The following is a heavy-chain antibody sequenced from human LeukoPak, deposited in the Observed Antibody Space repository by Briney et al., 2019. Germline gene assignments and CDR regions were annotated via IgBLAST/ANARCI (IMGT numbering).Heavy chain of an antibody. J-gene: IGHJ5*02. CDR2: ISSSGSAI. Sequence: GGSLRLSCVASGFAFSPYTMNWVRQAPGKGLEWVSYISSSGSAIYYADSVKGRFIISRDNPKNSLYLQMNSLRTEDTAVYYCVRDITGRGWFDPWGQGTQVTVSS. CDR1: GFAFSPYT. V-gene: IGHV3-48*04. CDR3: VRDITGRGWFDP. D-gene: IGHD1-14*01.